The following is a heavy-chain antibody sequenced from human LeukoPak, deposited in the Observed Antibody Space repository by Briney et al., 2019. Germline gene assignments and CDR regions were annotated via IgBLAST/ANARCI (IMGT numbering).Heavy chain of an antibody. J-gene: IGHJ4*02. CDR3: ARDSSGWYVSLLAPAQSESYFDY. CDR2: ISAYNGNT. CDR1: GYTFTSYG. V-gene: IGHV1-18*01. D-gene: IGHD6-19*01. Sequence: GASVKVSCKASGYTFTSYGISWVRQAPGQGLEWMGWISAYNGNTNYAQKLQGRVTMTTDTSTSTAYMELRSLRSDDTAVYYCARDSSGWYVSLLAPAQSESYFDYWGQGTLVTVSS.